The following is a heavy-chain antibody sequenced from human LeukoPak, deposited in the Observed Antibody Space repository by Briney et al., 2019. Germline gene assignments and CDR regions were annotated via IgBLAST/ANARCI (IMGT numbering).Heavy chain of an antibody. V-gene: IGHV1-24*01. CDR2: LDPEDGET. CDR3: ATHGRIGSSLYNWFDP. Sequence: ASVKVSCKVSGYTLTELSMHWVRQAPGKGLEWMGGLDPEDGETIYAQKFQGRVTMTEDTSTDTAYMELSSLRSEDTAVYYCATHGRIGSSLYNWFDPWGQGTLVTVSS. J-gene: IGHJ5*02. CDR1: GYTLTELS. D-gene: IGHD3-16*01.